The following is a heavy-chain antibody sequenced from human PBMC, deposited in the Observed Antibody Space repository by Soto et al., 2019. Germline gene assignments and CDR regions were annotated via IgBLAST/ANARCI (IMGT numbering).Heavy chain of an antibody. J-gene: IGHJ6*01. D-gene: IGHD3-3*01. Sequence: QVQLVESGGGVVQPGRSLRLSCAASGFTFSSYGMHWVRQAPGKGLEWVAVISYDGSNKYYADSVKGRFTISRDNSKNTLYLQMNGLRAEDTAVYYCAKDVLRFLEWLAFYGMDVW. V-gene: IGHV3-30*18. CDR1: GFTFSSYG. CDR3: AKDVLRFLEWLAFYGMDV. CDR2: ISYDGSNK.